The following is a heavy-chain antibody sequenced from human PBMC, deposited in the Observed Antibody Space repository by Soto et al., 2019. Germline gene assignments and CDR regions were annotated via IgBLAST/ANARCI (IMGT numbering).Heavy chain of an antibody. CDR3: ARGGTLTPFDP. CDR2: ITPLYGTK. D-gene: IGHD3-16*01. V-gene: IGHV1-69*12. CDR1: GGTFSSYS. J-gene: IGHJ5*02. Sequence: QVQLVQSGPEVKEPGSSVKVSCKTSGGTFSSYSLNWVRQAPGQGLEWMGVITPLYGTKNYAQRFRGRVTFAADESTSTVFMELTSATSDYTAVYFCARGGTLTPFDPRGQGTLVTVSS.